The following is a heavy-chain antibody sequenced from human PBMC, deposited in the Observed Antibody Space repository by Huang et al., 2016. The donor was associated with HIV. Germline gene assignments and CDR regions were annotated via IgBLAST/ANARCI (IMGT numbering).Heavy chain of an antibody. J-gene: IGHJ3*02. CDR2: ISGSSSYI. CDR1: GFTFSDYS. D-gene: IGHD1-7*01. CDR3: ARRYNWNYVAHGFDI. V-gene: IGHV3-21*01. Sequence: EVQLVESGGGLVKPGGSLRLSCAASGFTFSDYSMSWVRQAPGKGLQWVSHISGSSSYIYYVDSVKGRFAISRDNAKNLLCLQMNSLRAEDTAVYYCARRYNWNYVAHGFDIWGQGTMVTVSS.